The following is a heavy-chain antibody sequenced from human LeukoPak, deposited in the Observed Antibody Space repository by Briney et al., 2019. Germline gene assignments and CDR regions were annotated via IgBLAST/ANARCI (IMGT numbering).Heavy chain of an antibody. CDR2: IWYDGSNK. CDR3: ARDSIDDSSGYVDY. Sequence: QPGGSLRLSCAASGFTFSSYGMHWVRQAPGKGLEWVAVIWYDGSNKYYADSVKGRFTISRDNSKNTLYLQMNSLRAEDTAVYYCARDSIDDSSGYVDYWGQGTLVTVSS. V-gene: IGHV3-33*01. CDR1: GFTFSSYG. D-gene: IGHD3-22*01. J-gene: IGHJ4*02.